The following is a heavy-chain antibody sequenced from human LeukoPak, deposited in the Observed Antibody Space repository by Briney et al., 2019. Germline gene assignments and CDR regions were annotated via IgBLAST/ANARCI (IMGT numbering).Heavy chain of an antibody. J-gene: IGHJ4*02. D-gene: IGHD5-12*01. CDR2: VSYTGST. CDR1: GGSISSSTYY. V-gene: IGHV4-39*01. CDR3: ARTGYATGWLDY. Sequence: SETLSLTCTVSGGSISSSTYYWAWIRQAPGKGLEYNGSVSYTGSTFSNPSLRSRGTISVDTSKNQFSLRLSSVTAADTAVYYCARTGYATGWLDYWGQGTLVTVSS.